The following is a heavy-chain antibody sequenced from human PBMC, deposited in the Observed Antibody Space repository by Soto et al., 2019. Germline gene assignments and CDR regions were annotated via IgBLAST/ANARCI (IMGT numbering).Heavy chain of an antibody. J-gene: IGHJ6*02. CDR1: GFTFSSYA. D-gene: IGHD6-19*01. CDR3: AKDHPIAVAGTSYYYYYGMDV. V-gene: IGHV3-23*01. CDR2: ISGSGGST. Sequence: GGSLRLSCAASGFTFSSYAMSWVRQAPGKGLEWVSAISGSGGSTYYADSVKGRFTISRDNSKNTLYLQMNSRRAEDTAVYYCAKDHPIAVAGTSYYYYYGMDVWGQGTTVTVSS.